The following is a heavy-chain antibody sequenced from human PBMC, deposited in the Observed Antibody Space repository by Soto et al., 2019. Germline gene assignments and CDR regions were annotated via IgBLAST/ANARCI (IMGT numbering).Heavy chain of an antibody. V-gene: IGHV4-31*03. CDR3: ARDPAP. CDR1: GGSISSGGYY. Sequence: QVQLQESGPGLVKPSQTLSLTCTVSGGSISSGGYYWSWIRQHPGKGLEWIGNIYNSGSTYYNPSPXSGXTIPADTSKNQFSLKLSSVTAADTAVYYCARDPAPWGQGTLVTVSS. CDR2: IYNSGST. J-gene: IGHJ5*02.